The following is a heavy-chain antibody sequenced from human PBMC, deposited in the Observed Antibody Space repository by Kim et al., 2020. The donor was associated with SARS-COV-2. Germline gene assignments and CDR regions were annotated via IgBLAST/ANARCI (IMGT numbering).Heavy chain of an antibody. J-gene: IGHJ4*02. Sequence: GGSLRLSCAASGFTFSSYWMHWVRQAPGKGLVWVSRINSDGSSTSYADSVKGRFTISRDNAKNTLYLQMNSLRAEDTAVYYCARDAPTYYDILTGYYTLDYFDYWGQGTLVTVSS. CDR2: INSDGSST. D-gene: IGHD3-9*01. CDR3: ARDAPTYYDILTGYYTLDYFDY. CDR1: GFTFSSYW. V-gene: IGHV3-74*01.